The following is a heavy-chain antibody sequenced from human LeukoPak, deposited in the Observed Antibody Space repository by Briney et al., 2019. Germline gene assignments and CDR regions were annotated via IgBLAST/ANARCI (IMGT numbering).Heavy chain of an antibody. Sequence: PGGSLRLSCAASGFTFDDYGMSWVRQAPGKGLEWVSGINWNGGSTGYADSVKGRFTISRDNAKNSLYLQMNSLRAEDTALYYCARDGAILWFGEFYYYMDVWGKGTTVTVSS. CDR3: ARDGAILWFGEFYYYMDV. CDR2: INWNGGST. V-gene: IGHV3-20*04. J-gene: IGHJ6*03. D-gene: IGHD3-10*01. CDR1: GFTFDDYG.